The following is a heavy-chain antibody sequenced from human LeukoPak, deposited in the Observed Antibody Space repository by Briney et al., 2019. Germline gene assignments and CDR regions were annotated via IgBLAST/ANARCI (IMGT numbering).Heavy chain of an antibody. CDR3: ARVRYYYDSSGYSARYYFDY. CDR2: IYHSGST. D-gene: IGHD3-22*01. V-gene: IGHV4-30-2*01. J-gene: IGHJ4*02. Sequence: SETLSLTCAVSGGSISSGGYSWSWIRQPPGKGLEWIGYIYHSGSTYYNPSLKSRVTISVDRSKNQFSLKLSSVTAADTAVYYCARVRYYYDSSGYSARYYFDYWGQGTLVTVSS. CDR1: GGSISSGGYS.